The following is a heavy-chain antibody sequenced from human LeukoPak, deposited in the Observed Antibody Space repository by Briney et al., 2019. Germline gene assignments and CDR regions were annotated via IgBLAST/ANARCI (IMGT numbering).Heavy chain of an antibody. Sequence: GGSLRLSCAASGFTFSYYTMNWVRQAPGKGLEWVGVISYDGSNKYYADSVKGRFTISRDNSKNTLYLQMNSLRAEDTAVYYCAKETAAAGSNWFDPWGQGTLVTVSS. CDR3: AKETAAAGSNWFDP. CDR1: GFTFSYYT. CDR2: ISYDGSNK. D-gene: IGHD6-13*01. J-gene: IGHJ5*02. V-gene: IGHV3-30*18.